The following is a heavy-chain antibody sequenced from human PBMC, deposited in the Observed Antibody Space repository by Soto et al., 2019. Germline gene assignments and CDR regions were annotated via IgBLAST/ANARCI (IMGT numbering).Heavy chain of an antibody. V-gene: IGHV3-23*01. Sequence: GGSLRLSCAASGFTFSSYAMSWVRQAPGKGLEWVSAISGSGGSTYYADSVKGRFTISRDNSKNTLYLQMNSLRAEDTAVYYCAKIYGSGSYSPTVFDYWGQGTLVTVSS. CDR1: GFTFSSYA. D-gene: IGHD3-10*01. CDR2: ISGSGGST. J-gene: IGHJ4*02. CDR3: AKIYGSGSYSPTVFDY.